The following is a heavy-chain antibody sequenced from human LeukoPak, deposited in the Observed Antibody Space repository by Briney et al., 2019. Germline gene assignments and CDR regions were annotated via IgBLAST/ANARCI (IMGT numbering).Heavy chain of an antibody. CDR1: GFTFSSYA. CDR2: ISSNGGST. CDR3: ARGYCSTTSCSPLDAFDI. D-gene: IGHD2-2*01. Sequence: GGSLRLSCVASGFTFSSYAMHWVRQAPGKGLEYVSAISSNGGSTYYVETVKGRFTISRDNSKNTLHLQMGSLRAEDMAVYYCARGYCSTTSCSPLDAFDIWGQGTMVTVSS. V-gene: IGHV3-64*02. J-gene: IGHJ3*02.